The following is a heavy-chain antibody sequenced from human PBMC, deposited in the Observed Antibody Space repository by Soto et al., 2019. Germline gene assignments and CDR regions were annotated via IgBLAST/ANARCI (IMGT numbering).Heavy chain of an antibody. V-gene: IGHV3-43*01. CDR3: AKDSGSSWDY. D-gene: IGHD6-6*01. Sequence: EVQLVESGGVVVQPGGSLRLSCAASGFTFDDYIMHWVRQAPGKGLEWVSLISWDGGSTYYADSVKGRFTISRDNSKNSLYLQMNSLRTEDTALYYCAKDSGSSWDYWGQGTLVTVSS. J-gene: IGHJ4*02. CDR2: ISWDGGST. CDR1: GFTFDDYI.